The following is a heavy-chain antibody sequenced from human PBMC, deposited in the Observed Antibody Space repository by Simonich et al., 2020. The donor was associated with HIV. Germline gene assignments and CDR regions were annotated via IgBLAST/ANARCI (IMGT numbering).Heavy chain of an antibody. CDR3: ASGGSISSVWADDY. CDR1: GFTFSSSA. V-gene: IGHV3-30*07. Sequence: QVQLVESGGGVVQPGRSLRLSCAASGFTFSSSAMHWVRQAPGKGLEWVAFISYDGSNKYYADSVKGRFTISRDKSKNTQYLQMNSLRAEDTAVYYCASGGSISSVWADDYWGQGTLVTVSS. J-gene: IGHJ4*02. D-gene: IGHD3-16*01. CDR2: ISYDGSNK.